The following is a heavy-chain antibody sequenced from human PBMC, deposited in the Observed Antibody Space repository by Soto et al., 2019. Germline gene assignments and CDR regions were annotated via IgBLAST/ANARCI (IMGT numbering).Heavy chain of an antibody. D-gene: IGHD6-19*01. CDR3: ARGAVYSRGWHGSPFDY. CDR2: INWNGGST. Sequence: EVQLVESGGGVVRPGGSLRLSCAASGFTFDDYGMSWVRQAPGKGLECVSGINWNGGSTGYADSVKGRCTISRDNAKNSLYLQIHSMRAEDTDVSYCARGAVYSRGWHGSPFDYWGQGTLVTVSS. V-gene: IGHV3-20*04. J-gene: IGHJ4*02. CDR1: GFTFDDYG.